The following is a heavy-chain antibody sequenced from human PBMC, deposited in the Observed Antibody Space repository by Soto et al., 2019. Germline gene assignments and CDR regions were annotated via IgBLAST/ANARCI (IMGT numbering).Heavy chain of an antibody. J-gene: IGHJ4*02. D-gene: IGHD3-22*01. CDR3: AKDRYLDHDSRGYLFDN. CDR2: ISRYGDFT. V-gene: IGHV3-23*01. Sequence: EVQLLESGGGLIQPGGSLRLSCAASGFTFNIYAMTWVRQAPGKGLEWVSAISRYGDFTYYADSVEGRFTISRDNSKNTLYLQMNSLRAEDTAVYYCAKDRYLDHDSRGYLFDNWGQGTLVTVSS. CDR1: GFTFNIYA.